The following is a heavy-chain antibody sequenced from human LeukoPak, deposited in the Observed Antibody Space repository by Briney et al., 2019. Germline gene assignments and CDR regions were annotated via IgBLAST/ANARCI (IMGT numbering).Heavy chain of an antibody. V-gene: IGHV3-72*01. CDR2: IRHKGNSYTT. J-gene: IGHJ4*02. D-gene: IGHD3-16*01. CDR3: TIGLGD. CDR1: GFTFSDRY. Sequence: GGSLRLSCAASGFTFSDRYIDWARQAPGKGLEWVGRIRHKGNSYTTEYAAPVKGRFTLSRDDSKTSLYLQMNSLKTEDTAIYYCTIGLGDWGQGTWSPSPQ.